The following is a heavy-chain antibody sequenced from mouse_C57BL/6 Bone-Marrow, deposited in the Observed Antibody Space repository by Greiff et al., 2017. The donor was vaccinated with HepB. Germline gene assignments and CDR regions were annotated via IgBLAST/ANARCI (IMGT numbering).Heavy chain of an antibody. Sequence: EVQLQQSGPELVKPGASVKISCKASGYTFTDYYMNWVKQSHGKSLEWIGDINPNNGGTSYNQKFKGKATLTVDKSSSTAYMELRSLTSEDSAVYYCARNAYYSNYVHDYYAMDYWGQGTSVTVSS. V-gene: IGHV1-26*01. D-gene: IGHD2-5*01. CDR2: INPNNGGT. CDR1: GYTFTDYY. J-gene: IGHJ4*01. CDR3: ARNAYYSNYVHDYYAMDY.